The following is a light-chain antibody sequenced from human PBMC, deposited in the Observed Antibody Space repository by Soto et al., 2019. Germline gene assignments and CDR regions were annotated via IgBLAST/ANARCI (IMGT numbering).Light chain of an antibody. CDR3: QQYNNWPRT. CDR1: QSVSSN. CDR2: GAS. J-gene: IGKJ1*01. Sequence: EIVMTQSPATLSVSPGERATLSCRASQSVSSNLAWYQLKPGQAPRLLISGASTRATGIPARFSGSGSGTEFTLTIGSLQPEDFAVYYCQQYNNWPRTFGQGTKVEIK. V-gene: IGKV3-15*01.